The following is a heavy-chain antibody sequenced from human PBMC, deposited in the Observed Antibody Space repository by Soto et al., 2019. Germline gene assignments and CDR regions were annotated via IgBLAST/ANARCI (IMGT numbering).Heavy chain of an antibody. Sequence: EVQLLESGGGLVQPGGSLRLSCAASGFTFSSYAMNWVRQAPGKGLEWVSVISGSGDSTYYADSVKGRFTISRDNSKNTLYVQMTSLRAEDTAVYYCARRSSSWYFDYWGQGTLVTVSS. D-gene: IGHD6-13*01. J-gene: IGHJ4*02. V-gene: IGHV3-23*01. CDR3: ARRSSSWYFDY. CDR2: ISGSGDST. CDR1: GFTFSSYA.